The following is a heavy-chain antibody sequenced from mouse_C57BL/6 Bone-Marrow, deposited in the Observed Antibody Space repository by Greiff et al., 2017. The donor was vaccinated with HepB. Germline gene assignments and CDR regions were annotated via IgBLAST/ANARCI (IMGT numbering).Heavy chain of an antibody. D-gene: IGHD2-5*01. V-gene: IGHV1-55*01. Sequence: QVHVKQPGAELVKPGASVKMSCKASGYTFTSYWITWVTQRPGQGLEWIGDIYPGSGSTNYNEKFKSKATLTVDTSSSTAYMQLSSLTSEDSAVYYCALGYSNYAWFAYWGQGTLVTVSA. CDR3: ALGYSNYAWFAY. J-gene: IGHJ3*01. CDR1: GYTFTSYW. CDR2: IYPGSGST.